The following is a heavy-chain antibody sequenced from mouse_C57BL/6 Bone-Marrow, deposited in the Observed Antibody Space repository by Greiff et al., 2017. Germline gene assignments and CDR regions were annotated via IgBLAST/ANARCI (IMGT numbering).Heavy chain of an antibody. CDR2: ISSGSSTI. J-gene: IGHJ2*01. D-gene: IGHD2-5*01. CDR3: ARPLYYSSFFDY. V-gene: IGHV5-17*01. Sequence: VQLKQSGGGLVKPGGSLKLSCAASGFTFSDYGMHWVRQAPEKGLEWVAYISSGSSTIYYADTVKGRFTISRDNAKNTLFLQMTSLRAEDTAMYYGARPLYYSSFFDYWGQGTTLTVSS. CDR1: GFTFSDYG.